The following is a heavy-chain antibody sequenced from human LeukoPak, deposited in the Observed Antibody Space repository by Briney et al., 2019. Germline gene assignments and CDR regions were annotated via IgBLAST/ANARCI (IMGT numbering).Heavy chain of an antibody. Sequence: GESLKISCKGSGYTFINYWIAWVRQMPGKGLELMGIIYPGDSDTRYSPSFQGQVTISADKSISTAYLQWSSLKASDTAMYYCARSHPHERYFDWLLPFDYWGQGTLVTVSS. D-gene: IGHD3-9*01. CDR2: IYPGDSDT. CDR1: GYTFINYW. J-gene: IGHJ4*02. CDR3: ARSHPHERYFDWLLPFDY. V-gene: IGHV5-51*01.